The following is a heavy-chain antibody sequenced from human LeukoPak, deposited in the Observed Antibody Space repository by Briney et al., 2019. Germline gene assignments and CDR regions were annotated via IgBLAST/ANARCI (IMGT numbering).Heavy chain of an antibody. J-gene: IGHJ5*02. CDR1: GFTVSSNY. D-gene: IGHD5-12*01. Sequence: PGGSLRLSCAASGFTVSSNYTSWVRQAPGKGLEWVSVIYSGGSTYYADSVKGRFTISRHNSKNTLYLQMNSLRAEDTAVYYCASFTLATNRGLETWGQGTLVTVSS. CDR3: ASFTLATNRGLET. V-gene: IGHV3-53*04. CDR2: IYSGGST.